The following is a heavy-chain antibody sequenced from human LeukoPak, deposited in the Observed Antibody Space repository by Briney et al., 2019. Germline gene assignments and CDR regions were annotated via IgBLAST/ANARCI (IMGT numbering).Heavy chain of an antibody. J-gene: IGHJ4*02. D-gene: IGHD6-13*01. CDR1: TDSISSYY. CDR3: PTGYSSSWYYFLY. CDR2: IHHRGST. V-gene: IGHV4-59*01. Sequence: SQTLSLTCTVSTDSISSYYWSWIRQPPGKGLEWIGYIHHRGSTNNNPSLKTRVTISAATSKDQFSLNRAAVTAADTAVFSFPTGYSSSWYYFLYWGQGPLVRVP.